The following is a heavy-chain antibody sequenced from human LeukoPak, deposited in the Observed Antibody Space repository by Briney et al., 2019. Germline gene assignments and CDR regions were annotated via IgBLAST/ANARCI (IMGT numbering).Heavy chain of an antibody. J-gene: IGHJ4*02. CDR3: ARDRSSLGLWFGELRN. D-gene: IGHD3-10*01. Sequence: QPGGSLRLSCAASGXTFSSYWMHWVRQAPGKGLVWVSRIYSDGSSTNYADSVKGRFTISRDNAKNTLYLQMNSLRAEDTAVYYCARDRSSLGLWFGELRNWGQGTLVTVSS. CDR1: GXTFSSYW. CDR2: IYSDGSST. V-gene: IGHV3-74*01.